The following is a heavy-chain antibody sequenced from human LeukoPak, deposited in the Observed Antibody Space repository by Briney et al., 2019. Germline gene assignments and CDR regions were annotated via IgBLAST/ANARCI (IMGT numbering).Heavy chain of an antibody. J-gene: IGHJ4*02. CDR1: GFTFSSYW. V-gene: IGHV3-74*01. CDR3: ARDGAYYDFWSGYRIGEGIDY. CDR2: INSDGSST. D-gene: IGHD3-3*01. Sequence: TGGSLRLSCAASGFTFSSYWMHWVRQAPGKGLVWVSRINSDGSSTSYADSVKGRFTISRDNAKNSLYLQMNSLRAEDTAVYYCARDGAYYDFWSGYRIGEGIDYWGQGTLVTVSS.